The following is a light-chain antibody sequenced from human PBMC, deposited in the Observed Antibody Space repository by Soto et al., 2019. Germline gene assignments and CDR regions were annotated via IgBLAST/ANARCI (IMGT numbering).Light chain of an antibody. CDR3: QQSENFPLT. J-gene: IGKJ4*01. CDR1: QNIREY. CDR2: DAS. V-gene: IGKV1-33*01. Sequence: DIQMTQSPSSLSASVGDRVTVTCQASQNIREYLSWYQQKPGKVPKLLIYDASNLETGVPSRFSGSGSGTDFTFTISSLEPEDIATYFCQQSENFPLTFGGGTKVEI.